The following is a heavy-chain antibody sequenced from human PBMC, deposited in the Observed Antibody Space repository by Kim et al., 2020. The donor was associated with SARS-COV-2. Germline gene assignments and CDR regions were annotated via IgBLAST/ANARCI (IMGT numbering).Heavy chain of an antibody. V-gene: IGHV3-74*01. D-gene: IGHD2-8*01. CDR3: ARPLSGTNCYDY. J-gene: IGHJ4*02. CDR1: GFTFSTYW. Sequence: GGSLRLSCAASGFTFSTYWMNWVRQVPGKGLVWLSRINGDGSDTTYADSVKGRFTISRDNAKNMLYLQLNSLRAEDTALYYSARPLSGTNCYDYWGQGTLVTVSS. CDR2: INGDGSDT.